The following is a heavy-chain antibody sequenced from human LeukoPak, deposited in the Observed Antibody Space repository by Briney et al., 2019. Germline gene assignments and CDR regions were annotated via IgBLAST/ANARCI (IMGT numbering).Heavy chain of an antibody. D-gene: IGHD6-19*01. V-gene: IGHV3-74*01. CDR3: ARRVRSSGWYIFDY. Sequence: PVGSLRLSCEASGFIFNNHWMHWVRQAPGKGLVWVSRISGDGTSTSYAESVKGRFTISRDNAKNTLYLQMNSLRAEDTAVYYCARRVRSSGWYIFDYWGQGTPVTVSA. J-gene: IGHJ4*02. CDR2: ISGDGTST. CDR1: GFIFNNHW.